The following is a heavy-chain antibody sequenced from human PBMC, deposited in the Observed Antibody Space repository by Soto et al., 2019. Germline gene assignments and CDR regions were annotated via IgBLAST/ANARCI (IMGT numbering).Heavy chain of an antibody. V-gene: IGHV3-21*01. CDR2: ISSSSSYI. Sequence: EVQLVESGGGLVKPGGSLRLSCAASGFTLSSYSMNWVRQAPGQGLEWVSSISSSSSYIHYADSVKGRFTISRDNAKNSLYLQMNSLSAEDTAVYYCASQTSGYYYYGMDVWGQGTTVTVSS. CDR3: ASQTSGYYYYGMDV. CDR1: GFTLSSYS. J-gene: IGHJ6*02.